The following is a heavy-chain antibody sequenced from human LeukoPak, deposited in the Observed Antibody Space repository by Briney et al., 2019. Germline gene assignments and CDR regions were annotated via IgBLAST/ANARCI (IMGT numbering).Heavy chain of an antibody. CDR3: ARDRDSSSWNDAFDI. V-gene: IGHV3-21*01. Sequence: GGSLRLSCAASGFTFSSYSMNWVRQAPGKGLEWVSSISSSSSYIYYADSVKGRFTISRDNAKNSLYLQMNSLRAEDTAVYYCARDRDSSSWNDAFDIWGQGTMVTVSS. J-gene: IGHJ3*02. D-gene: IGHD6-13*01. CDR2: ISSSSSYI. CDR1: GFTFSSYS.